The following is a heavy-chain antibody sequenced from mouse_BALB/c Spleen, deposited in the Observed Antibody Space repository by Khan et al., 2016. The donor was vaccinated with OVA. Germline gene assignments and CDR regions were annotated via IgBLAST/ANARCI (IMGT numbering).Heavy chain of an antibody. Sequence: QVQLQQPGAELARPGASVKLSCKASVYTFTDYYINWVKQRTGQGLEWIGEISPGSGDTYYNESFKGKATLTADKSSSTAYMQLSSLTSEASAVYFCARRNYFGYTFAYWGQGTLVTVSA. CDR2: ISPGSGDT. D-gene: IGHD1-2*01. CDR3: ARRNYFGYTFAY. CDR1: VYTFTDYY. J-gene: IGHJ3*01. V-gene: IGHV1-77*01.